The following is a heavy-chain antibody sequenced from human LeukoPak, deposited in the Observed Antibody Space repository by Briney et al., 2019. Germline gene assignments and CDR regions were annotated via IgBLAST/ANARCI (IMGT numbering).Heavy chain of an antibody. J-gene: IGHJ4*02. D-gene: IGHD1-1*01. CDR2: IYHSGST. CDR1: GGSISSGGYY. V-gene: IGHV4-61*08. CDR3: ARARYNWNGQYYFDY. Sequence: PSETLSLTCTVSGGSISSGGYYWSWIRQPPGKGLEWIGYIYHSGSTNYNPSLKSRVTISVDTSKNQFSLKLSSVTAADTAVYYCARARYNWNGQYYFDYWGQGTLVTVSS.